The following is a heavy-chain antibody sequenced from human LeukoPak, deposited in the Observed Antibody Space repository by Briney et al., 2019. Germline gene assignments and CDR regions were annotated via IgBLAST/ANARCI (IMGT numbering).Heavy chain of an antibody. CDR2: ISGSGGST. CDR3: AKVKGAGVVPPYNAFDI. Sequence: GGSLRLSCAASGFTFSSYAMSWVRQAPGKGLEWVSAISGSGGSTYYADSVKGRFTISRDNSKNTLYLQVNSLRAEDTAVYYCAKVKGAGVVPPYNAFDIWGQGTMVTVSS. D-gene: IGHD3-3*01. CDR1: GFTFSSYA. J-gene: IGHJ3*02. V-gene: IGHV3-23*01.